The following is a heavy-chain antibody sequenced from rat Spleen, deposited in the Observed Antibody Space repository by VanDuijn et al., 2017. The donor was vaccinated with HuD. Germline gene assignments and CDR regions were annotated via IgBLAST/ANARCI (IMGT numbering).Heavy chain of an antibody. V-gene: IGHV5-46*01. Sequence: EVQLVESGGGLVQPGRSLKLSCAASGFTFSTFPMAWVRQAPGKGLEWVATITHSTSTTYYPDSVQGRFTISRDDAKSALYLQMDSLRSEDTATYYCTRENWVLDSWGQGVMVTVSS. D-gene: IGHD5-1*01. CDR1: GFTFSTFP. CDR2: ITHSTSTT. J-gene: IGHJ2*01. CDR3: TRENWVLDS.